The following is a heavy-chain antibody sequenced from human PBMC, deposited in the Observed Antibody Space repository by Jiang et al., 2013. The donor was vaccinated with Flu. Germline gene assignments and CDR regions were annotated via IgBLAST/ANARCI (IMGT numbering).Heavy chain of an antibody. J-gene: IGHJ6*02. V-gene: IGHV1-8*02. D-gene: IGHD6-13*01. CDR1: GYTFTSYD. CDR2: MNPNSGNT. Sequence: GAEVKKPGASVKVSCKASGYTFTSYDINWVRQATGQGLEWMGWMNPNSGNTGYAQKFQGRVTMTRNTSVSTAYMELSSLRSEDTAVYYCARGGLAAAGYYYYYGMDVWGQGTTVTVSS. CDR3: ARGGLAAAGYYYYYGMDV.